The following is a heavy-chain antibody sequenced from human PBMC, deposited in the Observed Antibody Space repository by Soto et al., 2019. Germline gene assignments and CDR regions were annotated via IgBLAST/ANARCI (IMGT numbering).Heavy chain of an antibody. CDR2: INHSGST. Sequence: SETLSLTCAVYGGSFSGYYWSWIRQPPGKGLEWIGEINHSGSTNYNPSLKSRVTISVDTSKNQFSLKLSSVTAADTAVYYCARAGRMLVPANKHATLTWFAPWGRGTLVPV. J-gene: IGHJ5*02. V-gene: IGHV4-34*01. CDR1: GGSFSGYY. CDR3: ARAGRMLVPANKHATLTWFAP. D-gene: IGHD2-15*01.